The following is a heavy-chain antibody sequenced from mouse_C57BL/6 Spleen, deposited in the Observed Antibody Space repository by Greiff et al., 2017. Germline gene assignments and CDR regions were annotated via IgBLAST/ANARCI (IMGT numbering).Heavy chain of an antibody. J-gene: IGHJ1*03. V-gene: IGHV1-15*01. CDR1: GYTFTDYE. Sequence: QVQLKQSGAELVRPGASVTLSCKASGYTFTDYEMHWVKQTPVHGLEWIGAIDPETGGTAYNQKFKGKAILTADKSSRTAYMELRSLTSEDSAVYYCTRSPSSYWYFDVWGTGTTVTVSS. CDR2: IDPETGGT. D-gene: IGHD1-3*01. CDR3: TRSPSSYWYFDV.